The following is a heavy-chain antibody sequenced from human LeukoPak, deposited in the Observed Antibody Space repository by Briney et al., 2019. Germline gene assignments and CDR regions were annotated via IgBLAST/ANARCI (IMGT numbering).Heavy chain of an antibody. CDR2: IYTTRST. CDR3: ARDSRLDYDFWSGYPNYFDY. Sequence: SETLSLTCTASGGSISSYYWSWIRQPAGKAPERLGRIYTTRSTHYNPSHKSRVTMSVDTSKNQFSLKLSSVTAADTAVYYCARDSRLDYDFWSGYPNYFDYWGQGTLVTVSS. D-gene: IGHD3-3*01. V-gene: IGHV4-4*07. J-gene: IGHJ4*02. CDR1: GGSISSYY.